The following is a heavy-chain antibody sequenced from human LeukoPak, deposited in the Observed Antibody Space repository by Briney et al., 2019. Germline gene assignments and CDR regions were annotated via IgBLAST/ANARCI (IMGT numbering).Heavy chain of an antibody. CDR3: ARPASGSYKAFDI. V-gene: IGHV3-11*04. CDR2: ISSSGSTI. J-gene: IGHJ3*02. D-gene: IGHD3-10*01. CDR1: GFTFSDYY. Sequence: GGSLRLSCAASGFTFSDYYMSWIRQAPGKGLEWVSYISSSGSTIYYADSVKGRFTISRDNAQNSLSLQMNSLRAEDTAVYYCARPASGSYKAFDIWGQGTMVTVSS.